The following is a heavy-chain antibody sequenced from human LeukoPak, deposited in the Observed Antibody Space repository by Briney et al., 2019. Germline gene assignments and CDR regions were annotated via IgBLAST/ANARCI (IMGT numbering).Heavy chain of an antibody. Sequence: PSETLSLTCTVSGGSISTTYLSWLRQHAGKGLEWIGRIYTSGNTNYNPSLKSRVTMSVDTSKNQFSLRLASVTAADTALYYRARDPSSWYFDLWGRGTLVTVSS. V-gene: IGHV4-4*07. CDR3: ARDPSSWYFDL. J-gene: IGHJ2*01. CDR1: GGSISTTY. CDR2: IYTSGNT.